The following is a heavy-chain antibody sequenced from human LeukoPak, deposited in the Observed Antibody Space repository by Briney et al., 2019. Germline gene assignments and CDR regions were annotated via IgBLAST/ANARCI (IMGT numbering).Heavy chain of an antibody. V-gene: IGHV3-7*01. D-gene: IGHD6-19*01. Sequence: GGSLRLSCAASGFTFSNYWMSWVRQAPGKGLEWVANIRQDGSEKYYVDSVKGRFTISRDNAKNSLYLQMNSLRAEDTAVYYCARDSIPAVAGFIIVYWGQGTLVTVSS. CDR1: GFTFSNYW. J-gene: IGHJ4*02. CDR2: IRQDGSEK. CDR3: ARDSIPAVAGFIIVY.